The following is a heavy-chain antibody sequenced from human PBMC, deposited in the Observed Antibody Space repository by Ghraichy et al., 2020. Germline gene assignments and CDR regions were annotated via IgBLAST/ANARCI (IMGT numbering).Heavy chain of an antibody. CDR3: ARVSGLWELHGY. CDR2: INAGNGNT. CDR1: GYTFTSYA. D-gene: IGHD1-26*01. V-gene: IGHV1-3*01. Sequence: ASVKVSCKASGYTFTSYAMHWVRQAPGQRLEWMGWINAGNGNTKYSQKFQGRVTITRDTSASTAYMELSSLRSEDTAVYYCARVSGLWELHGYWGQGTLVTVSS. J-gene: IGHJ4*02.